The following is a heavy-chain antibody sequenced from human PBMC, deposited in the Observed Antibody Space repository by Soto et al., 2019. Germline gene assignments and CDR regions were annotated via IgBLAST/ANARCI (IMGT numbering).Heavy chain of an antibody. J-gene: IGHJ3*02. CDR2: ILPAFGTA. D-gene: IGHD4-17*01. V-gene: IGHV1-69*15. Sequence: QVRLVQFGAEVKKPGCSVKGSCKFSGGTFKTESINWLRQAPGQGLEWMGNILPAFGTADYAPKFQGRVTFTADQATTTAFMELSSLTSQDTAFYFCARGHEYGGNSDAFDIWAQGTLVTVSS. CDR1: GGTFKTES. CDR3: ARGHEYGGNSDAFDI.